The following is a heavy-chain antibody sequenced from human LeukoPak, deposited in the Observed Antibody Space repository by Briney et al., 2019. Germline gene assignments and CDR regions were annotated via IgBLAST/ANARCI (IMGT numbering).Heavy chain of an antibody. V-gene: IGHV4-59*08. CDR2: IHYTGST. CDR1: GGSIRSYY. J-gene: IGHJ4*02. Sequence: PSETLSLTCTVSGGSIRSYYWSWIRQPPGKGLEWIGYIHYTGSTNYNPSLKSRVTISVDTSKNQFSLQLSSVTATDTAVYFCARHSSSWYPDYWGQGTLVTVSS. D-gene: IGHD6-13*01. CDR3: ARHSSSWYPDY.